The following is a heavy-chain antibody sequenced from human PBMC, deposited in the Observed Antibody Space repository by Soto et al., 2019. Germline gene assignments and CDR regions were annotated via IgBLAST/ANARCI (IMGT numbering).Heavy chain of an antibody. D-gene: IGHD3-10*01. CDR1: GFTFSSYS. J-gene: IGHJ4*02. Sequence: GGSLRLSCAASGFTFSSYSMNWVRQAPGKGLEWVSSISSSSSYIYYADSVKGRFTISRDNAKNSLYLQMNSLRAEDTAVYYCARTLGELPSYIDYWGQGTLVTVSS. CDR3: ARTLGELPSYIDY. CDR2: ISSSSSYI. V-gene: IGHV3-21*01.